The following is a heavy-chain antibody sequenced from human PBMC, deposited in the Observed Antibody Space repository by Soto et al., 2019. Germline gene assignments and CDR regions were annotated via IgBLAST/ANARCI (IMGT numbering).Heavy chain of an antibody. Sequence: ASVKVSCKASGYTFTSYAMHWVRQAPGQRLEWMGWINAGNGNTKYSQKFQGRVTITRDTSASTAYMELSSLRSEDTAVYYCARDGNDYIWGSYRPLGYWGQGTLVTVSS. V-gene: IGHV1-3*01. CDR3: ARDGNDYIWGSYRPLGY. D-gene: IGHD3-16*02. CDR1: GYTFTSYA. CDR2: INAGNGNT. J-gene: IGHJ4*02.